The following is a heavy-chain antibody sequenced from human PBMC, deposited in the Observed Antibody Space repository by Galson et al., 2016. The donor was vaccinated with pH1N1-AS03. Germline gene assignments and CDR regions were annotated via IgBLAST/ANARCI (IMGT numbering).Heavy chain of an antibody. Sequence: SVKVSCKASGYTFTNFGITWVRQAPGQGLEWMGWISGYNGQTHYAQKFQGRVTMTTDTSTSTAYMELRSLRSDDTAVYYCARDYSTSSQYYYYYYIDVWGKGTTVTVFS. V-gene: IGHV1-18*01. CDR1: GYTFTNFG. CDR2: ISGYNGQT. J-gene: IGHJ6*03. CDR3: ARDYSTSSQYYYYYYIDV. D-gene: IGHD6-6*01.